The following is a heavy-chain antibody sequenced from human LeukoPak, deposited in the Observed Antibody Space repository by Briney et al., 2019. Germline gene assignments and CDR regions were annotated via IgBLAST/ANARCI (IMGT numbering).Heavy chain of an antibody. Sequence: SQTLSLTCTVSGGSISSGSYYWRWIRQPAGKGLEWIGRIYTSGSTNYNPSLKSRVTISVDTSKNQFSLKLSSVTAADTAVYYCARGSIGHNWFDPWGQRTLVTVSS. J-gene: IGHJ5*02. CDR2: IYTSGST. CDR1: GGSISSGSYY. D-gene: IGHD1-26*01. CDR3: ARGSIGHNWFDP. V-gene: IGHV4-61*02.